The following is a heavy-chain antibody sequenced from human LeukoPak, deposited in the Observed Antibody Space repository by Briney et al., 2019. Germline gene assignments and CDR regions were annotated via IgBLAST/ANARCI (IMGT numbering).Heavy chain of an antibody. CDR1: GYSFTSYW. Sequence: GESLKISCKGSGYSFTSYWIGWVRQMPGKGLEWMGIIYPGDSDTRYSPSFQGQVTISADKSISTAYLQWSSLKASDTAMYYCARNVMSNYDFWSGYTLGFDCWGQGTLVTVSS. J-gene: IGHJ4*02. V-gene: IGHV5-51*01. D-gene: IGHD3-3*01. CDR2: IYPGDSDT. CDR3: ARNVMSNYDFWSGYTLGFDC.